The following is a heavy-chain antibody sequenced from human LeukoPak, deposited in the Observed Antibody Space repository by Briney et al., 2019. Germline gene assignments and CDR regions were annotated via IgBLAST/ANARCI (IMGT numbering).Heavy chain of an antibody. Sequence: SETLSLTCALSGGSISSNSYFWGWVRQPPEKGLEWIGSIYYSGSTYYNPSLKSRVTISVDTSKNQFSLKLSSVTAADTAVYYCARDVVAAPGTWDYWGQGTLVTVSS. D-gene: IGHD6-13*01. CDR1: GGSISSNSYF. CDR2: IYYSGST. J-gene: IGHJ4*02. CDR3: ARDVVAAPGTWDY. V-gene: IGHV4-39*07.